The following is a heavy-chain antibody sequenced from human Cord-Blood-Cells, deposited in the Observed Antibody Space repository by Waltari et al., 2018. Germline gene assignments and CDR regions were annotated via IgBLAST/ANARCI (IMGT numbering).Heavy chain of an antibody. CDR1: GGSISSSSYY. D-gene: IGHD1-1*01. Sequence: QLQLQESGPGPVKPSETLSLTCTVSGGSISSSSYYWGWIRQPPGKGLEWIGSIYYSGSTYYNPSLKSRVTISVDTSKNQFSLKLSSVTAADTAVYYCARLRYNWNFDYWGQGTLVTVSS. J-gene: IGHJ4*02. V-gene: IGHV4-39*07. CDR2: IYYSGST. CDR3: ARLRYNWNFDY.